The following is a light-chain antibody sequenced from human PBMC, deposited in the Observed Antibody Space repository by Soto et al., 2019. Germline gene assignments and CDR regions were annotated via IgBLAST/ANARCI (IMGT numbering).Light chain of an antibody. V-gene: IGLV2-14*01. CDR2: EVS. J-gene: IGLJ2*01. Sequence: QSALTQPASVSGSPGQSITISCTGTSSDVGGYNYVSWYQQHPGKAPKILIYEVSNRPSGVFNRFSASKSGNTASLTISGLQAEDEADYYCSSYTSSSTLIFGGGTKLTVL. CDR1: SSDVGGYNY. CDR3: SSYTSSSTLI.